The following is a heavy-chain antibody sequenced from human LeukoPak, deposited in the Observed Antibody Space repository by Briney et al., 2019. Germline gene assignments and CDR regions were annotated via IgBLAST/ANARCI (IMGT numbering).Heavy chain of an antibody. CDR2: INPNSGGT. CDR3: AREEGAETRFDP. CDR1: GYTFTGYY. Sequence: GASVKVSCKASGYTFTGYYMHWVRQAPEQGLEWMGWINPNSGGTNYAQKFQGRVTMTRDTSISTAYMELSRLRSDDTAVYYCAREEGAETRFDPWGQGTLVTVSS. V-gene: IGHV1-2*02. J-gene: IGHJ5*02. D-gene: IGHD1-26*01.